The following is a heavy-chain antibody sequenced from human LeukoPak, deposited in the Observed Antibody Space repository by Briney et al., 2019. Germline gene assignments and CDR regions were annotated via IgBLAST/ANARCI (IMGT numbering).Heavy chain of an antibody. J-gene: IGHJ4*02. D-gene: IGHD3-10*01. CDR3: ARDHDYYGSGSCDY. Sequence: VASVKVSCTASGYTFTSYAMNWVRQAPGQGLEWMGWINTNTGNPTYAQGFTGRFVFSLDTSVSTAYLQISSLKAEDTAVYYCARDHDYYGSGSCDYWGQGTLVTVSS. CDR1: GYTFTSYA. V-gene: IGHV7-4-1*02. CDR2: INTNTGNP.